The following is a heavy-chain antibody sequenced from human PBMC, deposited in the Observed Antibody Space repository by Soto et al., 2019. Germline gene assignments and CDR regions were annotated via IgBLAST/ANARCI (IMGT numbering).Heavy chain of an antibody. CDR1: GFTFSNHG. CDR2: IWYDGTNK. Sequence: GGSLRLSCAASGFTFSNHGMSWVRQAPGKGLEWVAVIWYDGTNKYYGDSVEGRFTISRDNSKSTLYLQLNNLGAEDTAVYYCARLYGNYVTYFDYWGHGTLVIVSS. J-gene: IGHJ4*01. CDR3: ARLYGNYVTYFDY. V-gene: IGHV3-33*01. D-gene: IGHD4-17*01.